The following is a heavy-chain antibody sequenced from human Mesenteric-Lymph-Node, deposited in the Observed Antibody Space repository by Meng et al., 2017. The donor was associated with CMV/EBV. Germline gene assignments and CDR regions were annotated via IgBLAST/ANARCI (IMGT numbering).Heavy chain of an antibody. J-gene: IGHJ4*02. CDR3: ARHSSGWSILDY. CDR2: VNPKSGDT. D-gene: IGHD6-19*01. Sequence: CKTSGYSSVNSNNNWVRQATGQGLEWMGRVNPKSGDTEYAQKFQGRITVTKDTATNTVYMELHSLTTDDTAVYYCARHSSGWSILDYWGQGALVTVSS. CDR1: GYSSVNSN. V-gene: IGHV1-8*03.